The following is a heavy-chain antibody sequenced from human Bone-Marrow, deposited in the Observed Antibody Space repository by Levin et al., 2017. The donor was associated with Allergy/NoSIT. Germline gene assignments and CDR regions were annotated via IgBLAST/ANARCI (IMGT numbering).Heavy chain of an antibody. CDR1: GFTFSRYG. V-gene: IGHV3-33*01. CDR3: ARLYSSSSSDPLEANWFDP. CDR2: IWYDGSNK. D-gene: IGHD6-13*01. Sequence: GESLKISCAASGFTFSRYGMHWVRQAPGKGLEWVAVIWYDGSNKYYADSVKGRFTISRDNSKNTLYLQMNSLRAEDTAVYYCARLYSSSSSDPLEANWFDPWGQGTLVTVSS. J-gene: IGHJ5*02.